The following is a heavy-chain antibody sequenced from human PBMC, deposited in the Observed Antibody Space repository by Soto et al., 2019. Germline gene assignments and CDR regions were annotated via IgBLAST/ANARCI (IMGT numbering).Heavy chain of an antibody. V-gene: IGHV1-18*04. J-gene: IGHJ4*02. Sequence: GASVKVSCKFSGYTFSGYGISWVRQAPGQGLEWMGWLSGYNGDTNYAQKFQGRVTMTTDTSTTTTYMELRSLRSDVTAVYYCARGTSVDYWGQGTLVTVSS. CDR2: LSGYNGDT. CDR1: GYTFSGYG. CDR3: ARGTSVDY.